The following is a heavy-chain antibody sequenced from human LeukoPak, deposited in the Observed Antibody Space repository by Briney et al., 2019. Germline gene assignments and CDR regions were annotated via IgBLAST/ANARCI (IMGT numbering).Heavy chain of an antibody. CDR1: GYTFTGYG. CDR3: ARFISGYYYYFDY. Sequence: ASVKVSRKASGYTFTGYGITWVRQAPGQGLEWMGWINAYNGNTDYSQKLQGRVTMTTDTSTSTAYMELRSLRSDDTAVYYCARFISGYYYYFDYWGQGTLVTVSS. CDR2: INAYNGNT. D-gene: IGHD5-12*01. V-gene: IGHV1-18*01. J-gene: IGHJ4*02.